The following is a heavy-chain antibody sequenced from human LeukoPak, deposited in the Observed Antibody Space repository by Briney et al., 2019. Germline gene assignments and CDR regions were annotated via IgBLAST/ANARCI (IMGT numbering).Heavy chain of an antibody. CDR3: AKDGGRGGSYHHYYYGMDV. CDR1: GFTFDDYT. CDR2: ISWDGGST. D-gene: IGHD1-26*01. Sequence: PGGSLRLSCAASGFTFDDYTMHWVRQAPGKGLEWVSLISWDGGSTYYADSVKGRFTISRDNSKNSLYLQMNSLRTEDTALYYCAKDGGRGGSYHHYYYGMDVWGQGTTVTVSS. J-gene: IGHJ6*02. V-gene: IGHV3-43*01.